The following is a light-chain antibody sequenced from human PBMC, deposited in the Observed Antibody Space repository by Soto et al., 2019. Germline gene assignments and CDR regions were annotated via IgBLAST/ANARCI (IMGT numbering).Light chain of an antibody. CDR2: EVS. J-gene: IGLJ1*01. CDR3: TSYTSSSTYV. CDR1: SSDVGGYNY. V-gene: IGLV2-14*01. Sequence: QSVLTQPASVSGSPGQSITISCTGTSSDVGGYNYVSWYQQYPGKAPKLMIYEVSNRPSGVSNRFSGSSSGNTASLTISGLQAEDKADYYCTSYTSSSTYVFGTGTKVTVL.